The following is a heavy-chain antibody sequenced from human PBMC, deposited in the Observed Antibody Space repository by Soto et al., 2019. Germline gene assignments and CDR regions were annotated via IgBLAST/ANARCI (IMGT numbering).Heavy chain of an antibody. V-gene: IGHV3-23*01. D-gene: IGHD1-26*01. CDR2: ISGSGESI. CDR3: AKDRREESLYNWFDS. CDR1: GFTVSSNY. Sequence: GGSLRLSCAASGFTVSSNYMSWVRQAPRRGLEWVSVISGSGESIHYADSVKGRFTISRDNSRNTLYLQIDSLRAEDTALYYCAKDRREESLYNWFDSWGQGTLVTVSS. J-gene: IGHJ5*01.